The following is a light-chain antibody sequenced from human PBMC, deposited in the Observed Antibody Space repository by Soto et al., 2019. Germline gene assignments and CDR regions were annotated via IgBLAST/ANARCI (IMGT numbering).Light chain of an antibody. CDR3: QQYNNWPPAT. CDR1: QSVGND. CDR2: GAS. J-gene: IGKJ4*01. V-gene: IGKV3-15*01. Sequence: EVVMTQSPGTRSVSPGERATLSCWASQSVGNDLAWYQHKPGQAPRLLIYGASTRASGIPARISGSGSGTEFTLTISSLQSEDVAVYYCQQYNNWPPATFGGGTKVEIK.